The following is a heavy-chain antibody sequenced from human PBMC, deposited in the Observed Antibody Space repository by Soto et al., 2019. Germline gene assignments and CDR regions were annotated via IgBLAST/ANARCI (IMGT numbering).Heavy chain of an antibody. CDR3: ARGGGTNHLLYPSRYYYMDV. Sequence: ASVKVSCKASGYTFTSYDINWVRQATGQGLEWMGRMNPNSGNTGYAQKFQGRVTMTRNTSISTAYMELSSLRSEDTAVYYCARGGGTNHLLYPSRYYYMDVWGKGTTVPVSS. V-gene: IGHV1-8*01. CDR1: GYTFTSYD. J-gene: IGHJ6*03. CDR2: MNPNSGNT. D-gene: IGHD2-2*02.